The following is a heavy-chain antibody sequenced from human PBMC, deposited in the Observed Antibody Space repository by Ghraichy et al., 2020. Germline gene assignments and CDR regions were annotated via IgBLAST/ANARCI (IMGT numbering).Heavy chain of an antibody. J-gene: IGHJ4*02. D-gene: IGHD6-13*01. Sequence: GGSLRLSCAASGFTFSYYPMHWVRQAPGKGLEWVAVISSDGNDKKFADSVKGRFTISRDNSKNTLFLQMNSLRPEATAVFYCAKDRAPRAADYYFEDWSQGTLVTVSS. CDR1: GFTFSYYP. CDR2: ISSDGNDK. CDR3: AKDRAPRAADYYFED. V-gene: IGHV3-30*18.